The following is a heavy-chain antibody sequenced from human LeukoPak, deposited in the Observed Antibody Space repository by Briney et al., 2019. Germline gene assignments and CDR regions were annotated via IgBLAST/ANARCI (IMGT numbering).Heavy chain of an antibody. D-gene: IGHD3-3*01. J-gene: IGHJ4*02. CDR1: GGSFSDYY. CDR2: INHSGST. V-gene: IGHV4-34*01. Sequence: SETLSLTCAVYGGSFSDYYWSWIRQPPGKGLEWIAEINHSGSTKYNPSLKSRVTVSVDTSENQFSLKLTSVTAADTAVYYCAAVPDSYYTVYYFNYWGQGTLVTVSS. CDR3: AAVPDSYYTVYYFNY.